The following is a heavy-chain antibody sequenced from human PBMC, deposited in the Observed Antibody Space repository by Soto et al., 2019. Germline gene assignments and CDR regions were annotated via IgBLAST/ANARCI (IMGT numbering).Heavy chain of an antibody. J-gene: IGHJ4*02. CDR1: GYRFTSQW. D-gene: IGHD1-26*01. V-gene: IGHV5-10-1*01. CDR2: IDPSDAFT. CDR3: ARQSGGSYQQPKFFDY. Sequence: PGESLKISCKASGYRFTSQWINWVRQMPGKGLEWVGRIDPSDAFTDYNESFQGHVSFSANESISTVYLQWTSLKASDTAMYYWARQSGGSYQQPKFFDYWGQGTQVTVSS.